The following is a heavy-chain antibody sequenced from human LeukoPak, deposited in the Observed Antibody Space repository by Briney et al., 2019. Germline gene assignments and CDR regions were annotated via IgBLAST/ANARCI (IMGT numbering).Heavy chain of an antibody. J-gene: IGHJ4*02. V-gene: IGHV1-69*13. CDR2: IIPIFGTA. CDR3: ARAEGYYGSGSSYYFDY. D-gene: IGHD3-10*01. CDR1: GGTFSSYA. Sequence: ASVKVSCKASGGTFSSYAISWVRQAPGQGLEWMGGIIPIFGTANYAQKFQGRVTITAGESTSTAYMELSSLRSEDTAVYYCARAEGYYGSGSSYYFDYWGQGTLVTVSS.